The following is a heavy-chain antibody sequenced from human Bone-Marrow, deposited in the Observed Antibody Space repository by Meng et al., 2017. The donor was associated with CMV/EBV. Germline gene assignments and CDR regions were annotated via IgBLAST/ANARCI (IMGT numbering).Heavy chain of an antibody. J-gene: IGHJ6*02. CDR2: IRSKANSYAT. CDR1: GFTFSGSA. CDR3: TRVWFGDGGYGMDV. D-gene: IGHD3-10*01. Sequence: GESLKISCAASGFTFSGSAMHWVRQASGKGLEWVGRIRSKANSYATAYAASVKGRFTISSDDSKNTAYLQMNSLKTEDTAVYYCTRVWFGDGGYGMDVWGQGTTVTVSS. V-gene: IGHV3-73*01.